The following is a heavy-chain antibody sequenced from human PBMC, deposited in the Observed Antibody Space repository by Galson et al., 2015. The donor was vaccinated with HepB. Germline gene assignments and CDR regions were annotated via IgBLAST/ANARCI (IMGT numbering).Heavy chain of an antibody. Sequence: SLRLSCAASGFNFDDYAMYWVRQAPGKGLEWVSAISWNSDTIGYADSVKGRFTISRDNTKNSLYLQVNSLRAEDTALYYCAKEIATKYCTSGRCYRPFGMDVWGQGTTVTVSS. CDR1: GFNFDDYA. CDR3: AKEIATKYCTSGRCYRPFGMDV. D-gene: IGHD2-8*01. CDR2: ISWNSDTI. V-gene: IGHV3-9*01. J-gene: IGHJ6*02.